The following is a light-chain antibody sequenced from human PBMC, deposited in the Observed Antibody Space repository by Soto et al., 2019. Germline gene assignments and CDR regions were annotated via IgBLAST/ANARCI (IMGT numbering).Light chain of an antibody. J-gene: IGKJ1*01. CDR3: QLYAISPKT. CDR1: QTVSSTS. V-gene: IGKV3-20*01. Sequence: EIVLTQSPGTLSLSPGERATLSCRASQTVSSTSLAWYQQRPGQAPRLLIFDASTRVTGIPDRFSGSGSGTDFTLTISRLEPEDFAVYFCQLYAISPKTFSQGTKVEIK. CDR2: DAS.